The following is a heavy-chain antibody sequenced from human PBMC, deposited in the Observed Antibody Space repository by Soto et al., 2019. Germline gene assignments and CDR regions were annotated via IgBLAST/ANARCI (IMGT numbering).Heavy chain of an antibody. V-gene: IGHV3-30*18. D-gene: IGHD3-10*01. Sequence: QVQLVESGGGVVQPGGTLRLSCAASGFTFSSYGMQWVRQAPGKGLEWVAVIAYDGSLKYYVDSVKGRFTISRDNSKNTLYLQINSLRAEDTAVYYCAKDLKVSGSHYGTLNYYYGMYVWGQGTTVSV. CDR3: AKDLKVSGSHYGTLNYYYGMYV. CDR2: IAYDGSLK. CDR1: GFTFSSYG. J-gene: IGHJ6*02.